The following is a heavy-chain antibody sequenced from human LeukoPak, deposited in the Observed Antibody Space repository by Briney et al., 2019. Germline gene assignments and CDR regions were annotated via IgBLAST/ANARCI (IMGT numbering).Heavy chain of an antibody. CDR2: INPNSGGT. CDR1: GYTFTGYY. CDR3: ARGTTIFGVVTHYGMDV. Sequence: ASVKVSCKASGYTFTGYYMHWVRQAPGQGLEWMGWINPNSGGTKYAQKFQGRVTMTRDTSISTAYMELSRLRSDDTAVYYCARGTTIFGVVTHYGMDVWGQGTTVTVSS. J-gene: IGHJ6*02. V-gene: IGHV1-2*02. D-gene: IGHD3-3*01.